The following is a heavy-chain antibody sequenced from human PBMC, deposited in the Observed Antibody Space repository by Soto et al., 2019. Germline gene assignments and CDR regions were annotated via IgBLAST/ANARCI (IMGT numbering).Heavy chain of an antibody. CDR1: GYSFTNYW. CDR2: IYPGDSDT. Sequence: PGESLKISCKGSGYSFTNYWIGWVRQMPGKGLEWMGIIYPGDSDTRYSPSFQGQVTMPADKSISTAYLQWSSLKASDTAMYYCASHDGMGYGDYYYYGMDVWGQGTKVTVSS. D-gene: IGHD4-17*01. V-gene: IGHV5-51*01. CDR3: ASHDGMGYGDYYYYGMDV. J-gene: IGHJ6*02.